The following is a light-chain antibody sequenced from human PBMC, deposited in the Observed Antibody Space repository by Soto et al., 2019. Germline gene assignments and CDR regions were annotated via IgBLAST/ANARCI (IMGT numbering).Light chain of an antibody. J-gene: IGKJ4*01. V-gene: IGKV3-20*01. CDR2: GAS. CDR3: QQYGRSPLT. Sequence: EFVLTQSPGTLSLSPGERATLSCRASQTVRNNYLAWYQQKPGQAPRLLIFGASNRATGIPDRFSGRGSGTDFTLTITRLEREDFAVYYCQQYGRSPLTFGGGTKVEI. CDR1: QTVRNNY.